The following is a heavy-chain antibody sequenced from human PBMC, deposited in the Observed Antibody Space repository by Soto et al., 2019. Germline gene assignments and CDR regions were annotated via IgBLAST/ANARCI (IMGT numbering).Heavy chain of an antibody. CDR2: ISYDGSNK. D-gene: IGHD4-17*01. Sequence: GGSLRLSCAASGFTFSSYGMHWVRQAPGKGLEWVAVISYDGSNKYYADSVKGRFTISRDNSKNTLYLQMNSLRAEDTAVYYCAKDGGEYIDAFDIWGQGTMVTVSS. CDR1: GFTFSSYG. J-gene: IGHJ3*02. CDR3: AKDGGEYIDAFDI. V-gene: IGHV3-30*18.